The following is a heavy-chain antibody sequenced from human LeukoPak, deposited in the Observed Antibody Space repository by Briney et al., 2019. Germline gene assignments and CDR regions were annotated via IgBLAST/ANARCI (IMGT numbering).Heavy chain of an antibody. Sequence: RGSLRLSCAASGFTFSSYSMNWVRQAPGKGLEWVSSISTSSSYIYYADSVKGRFTISRDNAKNSLYLQMNSLRAEDTAVYYCAREQLKYYYDSSGYSDYWGQGTLVTVSS. D-gene: IGHD3-22*01. V-gene: IGHV3-21*01. J-gene: IGHJ4*02. CDR3: AREQLKYYYDSSGYSDY. CDR2: ISTSSSYI. CDR1: GFTFSSYS.